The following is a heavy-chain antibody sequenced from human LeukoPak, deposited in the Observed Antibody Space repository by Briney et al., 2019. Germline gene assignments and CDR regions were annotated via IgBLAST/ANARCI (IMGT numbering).Heavy chain of an antibody. D-gene: IGHD4-17*01. V-gene: IGHV4-39*07. CDR3: ARGGIRLRLINWFDP. CDR1: GGSISSSSYY. Sequence: SETLSLTCTVSGGSISSSSYYWDWIRQPPGKGLEWIGSIYYSGSTYYNPSLKSRVTISVDTSKNQFSLKLSSVTAADTAVYYCARGGIRLRLINWFDPWGQGTLVTVSS. CDR2: IYYSGST. J-gene: IGHJ5*02.